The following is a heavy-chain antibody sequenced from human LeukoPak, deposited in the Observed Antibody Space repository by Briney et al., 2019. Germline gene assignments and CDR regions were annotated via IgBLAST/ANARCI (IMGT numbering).Heavy chain of an antibody. V-gene: IGHV3-23*01. CDR2: ISGSGGST. J-gene: IGHJ4*02. Sequence: GGSLRLSCAASGFTFSSYAMSWVRQAPGKGLEWVSAISGSGGSTYYADSVKGRFTISRDNSKTLYLQMNSLRAEDTAVYYCAKDKSDYFDYWGQGTLVSVSS. CDR3: AKDKSDYFDY. CDR1: GFTFSSYA.